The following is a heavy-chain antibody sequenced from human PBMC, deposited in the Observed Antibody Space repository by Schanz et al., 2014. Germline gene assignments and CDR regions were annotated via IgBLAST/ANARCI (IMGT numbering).Heavy chain of an antibody. J-gene: IGHJ1*01. CDR2: ISFSGNTI. D-gene: IGHD2-21*01. Sequence: EVQLVESGGGMVQPGGSLRLSCAASGLIFSTYTLNWVRQAPGKGLEWISYISFSGNTIYYADSVKGRFTISRDNAKNSVFLQMNSLRVDDTAVYYCAREFVNWGQGTLVTVSS. V-gene: IGHV3-48*01. CDR1: GLIFSTYT. CDR3: AREFVN.